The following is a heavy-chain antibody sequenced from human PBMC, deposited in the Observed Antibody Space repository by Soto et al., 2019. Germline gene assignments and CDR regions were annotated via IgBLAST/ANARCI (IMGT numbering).Heavy chain of an antibody. J-gene: IGHJ3*02. V-gene: IGHV3-13*01. CDR1: GFTFSSYD. D-gene: IGHD2-15*01. CDR2: IGTAGDT. CDR3: ARDCSGGSCYSYDAFDI. Sequence: GGSLRLSCAASGFTFSSYDMHWVRQATGKGLEWVSAIGTAGDTYYPGSVKGRLTISRENAKNSLYLQMNSLRAEDTAVYYCARDCSGGSCYSYDAFDIWGQGTMVTVSS.